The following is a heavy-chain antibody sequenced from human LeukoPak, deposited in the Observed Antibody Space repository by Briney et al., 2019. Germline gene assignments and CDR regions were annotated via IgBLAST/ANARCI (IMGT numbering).Heavy chain of an antibody. V-gene: IGHV1-69*04. CDR2: IIPILGIA. Sequence: SVKVSCKASGRTFSSYAISWVRQAPGQGLECMGRIIPILGIANYAQKFQGRVTITADKSTSTAHMELSSLRSEDTAVYYCAVVVISPRNYYFDYCGQGTLVTVSS. D-gene: IGHD3-22*01. CDR3: AVVVISPRNYYFDY. CDR1: GRTFSSYA. J-gene: IGHJ4*02.